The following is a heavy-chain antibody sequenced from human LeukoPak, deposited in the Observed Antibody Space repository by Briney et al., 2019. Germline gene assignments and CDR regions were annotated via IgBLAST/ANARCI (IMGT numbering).Heavy chain of an antibody. V-gene: IGHV4-59*08. CDR2: IYYSGST. CDR3: ARHKIWFGELLYAFDI. Sequence: PSETLSLICTVSGGSISSYYWSWIRQPPGKGLEWIGYIYYSGSTNYNPSLKGRVTISVDTSKNQFSLKLSSVTAADTAVYYCARHKIWFGELLYAFDIWGQGTMVTVSS. D-gene: IGHD3-10*01. J-gene: IGHJ3*02. CDR1: GGSISSYY.